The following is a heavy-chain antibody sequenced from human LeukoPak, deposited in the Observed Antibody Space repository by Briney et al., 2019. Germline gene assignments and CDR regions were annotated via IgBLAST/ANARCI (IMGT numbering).Heavy chain of an antibody. CDR1: GYSFTSYW. J-gene: IGHJ4*02. Sequence: GESLKISCQGSGYSFTSYWIGWVRQLPGKGLEWMGRIDPSESYTNYSPSFQGHVTISADKSISTAYLQWSSLKASDTAMYYCARLGDYGDYASDYWGQGTLVTVSS. V-gene: IGHV5-10-1*01. D-gene: IGHD4-17*01. CDR2: IDPSESYT. CDR3: ARLGDYGDYASDY.